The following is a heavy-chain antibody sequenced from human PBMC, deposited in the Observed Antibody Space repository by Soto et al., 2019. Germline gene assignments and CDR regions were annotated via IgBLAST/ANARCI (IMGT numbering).Heavy chain of an antibody. J-gene: IGHJ6*02. V-gene: IGHV3-7*01. CDR2: IKQDGSEK. Sequence: GGSLRLSCAASGFTFSTYWMNWVRQASGKGLEWVANIKQDGSEKYYVDSVKGRFAISRDNAKDSLFLQMNNLRAEDTAVYYSARAWSTFWGMDVWGQGTTVTVSS. CDR1: GFTFSTYW. D-gene: IGHD7-27*01. CDR3: ARAWSTFWGMDV.